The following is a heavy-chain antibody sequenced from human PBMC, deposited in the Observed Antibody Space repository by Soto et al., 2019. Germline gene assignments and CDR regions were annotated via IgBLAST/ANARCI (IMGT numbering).Heavy chain of an antibody. CDR3: AREGSDYAFDY. J-gene: IGHJ4*02. CDR1: GGSISSGGYY. V-gene: IGHV4-61*02. D-gene: IGHD4-17*01. Sequence: PSETLSLTCAVSGGSISSGGYYWSWIRQPAGKGLEWIGRIYTSGSTNYNPSLKSRVTMSVDTSKNQFSLKLSSVTAADTAVYYCAREGSDYAFDYWGQGTLVTVSS. CDR2: IYTSGST.